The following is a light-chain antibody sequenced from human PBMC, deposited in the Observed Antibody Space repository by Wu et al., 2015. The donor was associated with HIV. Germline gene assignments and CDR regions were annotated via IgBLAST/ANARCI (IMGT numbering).Light chain of an antibody. CDR3: QQYHHWPPYT. CDR2: DAS. J-gene: IGKJ2*01. CDR1: QSISSN. Sequence: EIILTQSPATLSLSPGESASLSCNSSQSISSNLAWYQQRGGQAPRLLINDASTRATGFPARFTGSGSGTEFTLTISDIQSEDVAIYYCQQYHHWPPYTFGRGQAGDQT. V-gene: IGKV3-15*01.